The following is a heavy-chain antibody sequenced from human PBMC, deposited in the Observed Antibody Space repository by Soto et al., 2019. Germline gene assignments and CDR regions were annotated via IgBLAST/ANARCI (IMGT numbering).Heavy chain of an antibody. CDR2: ISGSGGST. Sequence: GGSLRLSCAASGFTFSSYAMSWVRQAPGKGLEWVSAISGSGGSTYYADSVKGRFTISRDNSKNTLYLQMNSLRAEDTAVYYCAKEYIWFGELLMLFTRAAFDYWGQGTLVTVSS. J-gene: IGHJ4*02. CDR3: AKEYIWFGELLMLFTRAAFDY. V-gene: IGHV3-23*01. CDR1: GFTFSSYA. D-gene: IGHD3-10*01.